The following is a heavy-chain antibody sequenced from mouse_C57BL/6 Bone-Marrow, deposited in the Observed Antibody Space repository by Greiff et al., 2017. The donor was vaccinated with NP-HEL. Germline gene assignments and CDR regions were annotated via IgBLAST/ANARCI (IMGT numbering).Heavy chain of an antibody. CDR1: GYTFTSYG. V-gene: IGHV1-81*01. CDR3: LLRRGYFDV. J-gene: IGHJ1*03. D-gene: IGHD1-1*01. Sequence: QVQLQQSGAELARPGASVKLSCKASGYTFTSYGISWVKQRTGQGLEWIGEIYPRSGNTSYNEKFKGKATLTADKSSSTAYMELRSLTSEDSAVYFCLLRRGYFDVWGTGTTVTVSS. CDR2: IYPRSGNT.